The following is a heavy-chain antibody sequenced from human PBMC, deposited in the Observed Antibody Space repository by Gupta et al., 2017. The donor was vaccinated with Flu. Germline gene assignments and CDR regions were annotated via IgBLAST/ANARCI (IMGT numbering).Heavy chain of an antibody. CDR1: GFTFSRYS. V-gene: IGHV3-21*01. D-gene: IGHD2-2*01. Sequence: EVQVVESGGGLVKPGGSLRLSCAGSGFTFSRYSMNWVRQAPGKGLEWVSTISSTSTYIYYATSVKGRFIISRDNAKDSLYLHMNSLRVEDTAVYYCSRDLSLGMPRGFDYWGQGARVTVSS. J-gene: IGHJ4*02. CDR3: SRDLSLGMPRGFDY. CDR2: ISSTSTYI.